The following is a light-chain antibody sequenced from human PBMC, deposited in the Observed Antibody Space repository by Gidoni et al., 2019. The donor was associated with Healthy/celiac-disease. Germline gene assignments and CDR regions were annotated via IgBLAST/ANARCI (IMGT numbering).Light chain of an antibody. J-gene: IGLJ2*01. CDR2: SNN. CDR3: AAWDDSLNGQEV. V-gene: IGLV1-44*01. CDR1: SPNIGSNT. Sequence: QSVLTQPPSASGTPGPRVTISCSGSSPNIGSNTVNWYQQLPGTAPKLLIYSNNQRPSGVPDRFSGSKSGTSASLAISGLQSEDEADYYCAAWDDSLNGQEVFGGGTKLTVL.